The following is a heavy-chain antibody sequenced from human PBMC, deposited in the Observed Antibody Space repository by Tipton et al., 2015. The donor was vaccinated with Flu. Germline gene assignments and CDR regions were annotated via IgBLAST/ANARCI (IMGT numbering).Heavy chain of an antibody. CDR1: GYTFTGYY. Sequence: QLVQSGAEVKKPGASVKVSCKASGYTFTGYYMHWERQAPGQGLEWMGWINPNSGGTNYAQKFQGRVTMTRDTSISTAYMELSRLRSDDTAVYYCARAGDIVVVPAAEDAFDIWGQGTMVTVSS. CDR2: INPNSGGT. V-gene: IGHV1-2*02. CDR3: ARAGDIVVVPAAEDAFDI. D-gene: IGHD2-2*01. J-gene: IGHJ3*02.